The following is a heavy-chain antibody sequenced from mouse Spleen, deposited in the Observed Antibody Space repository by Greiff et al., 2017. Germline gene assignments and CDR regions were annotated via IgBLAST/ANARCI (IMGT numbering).Heavy chain of an antibody. CDR3: ARGDYGSSYVAWFAY. V-gene: IGHV5-4*01. CDR1: GFTFSSYA. J-gene: IGHJ3*01. Sequence: EVQLVESGGGLVKPGGSLKLSCAASGFTFSSYAMSWVRQTPEKRLEWVATISDGGNYTYYPDNVKGRFTISRDNAKNNLYLQMSHLKSEDTAMYYCARGDYGSSYVAWFAYWGQGTLVTVSA. CDR2: ISDGGNYT. D-gene: IGHD1-1*01.